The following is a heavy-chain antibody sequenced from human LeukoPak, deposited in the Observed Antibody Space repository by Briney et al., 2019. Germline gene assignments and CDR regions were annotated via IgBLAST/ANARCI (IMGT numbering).Heavy chain of an antibody. CDR2: ISNDGSRK. J-gene: IGHJ4*02. CDR3: ARDRAWNYFDY. V-gene: IGHV3-30*03. Sequence: GRSLRLSCAPSGFTFSRHGMHWVRQAPGKGLEWVAIISNDGSRKYYAHSVEGRFTISRDNSKNTLYLQMDSLRAEDTAVYYCARDRAWNYFDYWGQGTLVAVSS. D-gene: IGHD3-3*01. CDR1: GFTFSRHG.